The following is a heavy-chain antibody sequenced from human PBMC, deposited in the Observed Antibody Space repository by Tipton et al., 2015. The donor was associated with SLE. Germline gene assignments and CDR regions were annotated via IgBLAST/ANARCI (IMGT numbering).Heavy chain of an antibody. CDR3: AKGLNFDFWSGFGMDV. CDR2: ITGSGGGT. V-gene: IGHV3-23*01. Sequence: GSLRLSCAASGFTFSSYAMSWVRQAPGKGLQWVSAITGSGGGTYYADSVKGRFTVSRDDSKNTLYLQVSSLRAEDTAIYYCAKGLNFDFWSGFGMDVWGQGTTVTVS. D-gene: IGHD3-3*01. J-gene: IGHJ6*02. CDR1: GFTFSSYA.